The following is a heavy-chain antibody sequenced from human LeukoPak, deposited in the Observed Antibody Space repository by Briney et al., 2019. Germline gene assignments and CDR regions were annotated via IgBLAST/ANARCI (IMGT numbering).Heavy chain of an antibody. V-gene: IGHV1-69*13. J-gene: IGHJ4*02. D-gene: IGHD5-18*01. CDR3: ARGGGYSYGYGYFDY. Sequence: SVKVSCKASGGTFISYAISWVRQAPGQGLEWMGGIIPIFGTANYAQKFQGRVTITADESTSTAYMELSSLRSEDTAVYYCARGGGYSYGYGYFDYWGQGTLVTVSS. CDR1: GGTFISYA. CDR2: IIPIFGTA.